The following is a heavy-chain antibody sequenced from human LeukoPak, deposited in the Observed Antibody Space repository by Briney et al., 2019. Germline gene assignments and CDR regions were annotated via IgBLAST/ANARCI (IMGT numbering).Heavy chain of an antibody. CDR1: GYTFTSYG. V-gene: IGHV1-18*01. Sequence: ASVKVSCNASGYTFTSYGISWVRQAPGQGLEWMGWISAYNGNTNYAQKLQGRVTMTTDTSTSTAYMELRSLRTDDTAVYYCARVSGSRNPHSNYYYYYMDVWGEGTTVVVSS. J-gene: IGHJ6*03. CDR3: ARVSGSRNPHSNYYYYYMDV. D-gene: IGHD3-10*01. CDR2: ISAYNGNT.